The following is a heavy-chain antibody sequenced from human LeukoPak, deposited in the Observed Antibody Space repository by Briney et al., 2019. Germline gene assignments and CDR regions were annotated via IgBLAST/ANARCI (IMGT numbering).Heavy chain of an antibody. J-gene: IGHJ1*01. D-gene: IGHD3-22*01. CDR3: AKDLFAYDSSGYYPEYFQH. CDR1: GFTFSSYA. Sequence: GGSLRLSCAASGFTFSSYAMSWVRQAPGKGLEWVSAISGSGGSTYYADSVKGRFTNSRDNSKNTLYLQMNSLRAEDTAVYYCAKDLFAYDSSGYYPEYFQHWGQGTLVTVSS. CDR2: ISGSGGST. V-gene: IGHV3-23*01.